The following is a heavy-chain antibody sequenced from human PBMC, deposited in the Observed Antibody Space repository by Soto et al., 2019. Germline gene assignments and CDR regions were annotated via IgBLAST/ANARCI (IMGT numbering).Heavy chain of an antibody. D-gene: IGHD3-10*01. CDR1: GYAFTTYV. Sequence: QVHLVQSGAEVKKPGASVKVSCKGSGYAFTTYVITWVRQAPGQGLEWMGWISAHNGNTNYAQKLQGRVTVTRDTSTSTAYMELRSLRSDGTAVYYCARGRYGEYWGQGALVTVSS. CDR2: ISAHNGNT. V-gene: IGHV1-18*01. J-gene: IGHJ4*02. CDR3: ARGRYGEY.